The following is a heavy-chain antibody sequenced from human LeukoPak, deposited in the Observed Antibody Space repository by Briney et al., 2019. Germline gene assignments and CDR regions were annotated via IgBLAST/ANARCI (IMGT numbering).Heavy chain of an antibody. V-gene: IGHV3-48*03. CDR2: ISSSSGSTI. CDR1: GFTFSSYE. J-gene: IGHJ4*02. D-gene: IGHD5-18*01. CDR3: ARGNGRIPRGYYFDY. Sequence: GGSLRLSCAASGFTFSSYEMNWVRQAPGKGLEWVSYISSSSGSTIYYADSVKGRFTISRDNAKNSLYLQMNSLRAEDTAVYYCARGNGRIPRGYYFDYWGQGTLVTVSS.